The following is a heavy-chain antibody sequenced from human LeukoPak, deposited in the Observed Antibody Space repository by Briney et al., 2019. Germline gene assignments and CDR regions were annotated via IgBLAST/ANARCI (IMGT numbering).Heavy chain of an antibody. CDR2: ISSTSSYI. V-gene: IGHV3-21*01. J-gene: IGHJ4*02. CDR3: ARGLGWGQLPMFMDY. CDR1: GFTFSSYT. Sequence: PGGSLRLSCAASGFTFSSYTMSWVRQAPGRGLEWVSSISSTSSYIYYADSVKGRFTISRDNANNSLYLQMNSLRAEDTAVYYCARGLGWGQLPMFMDYWGQGTLVTVSS. D-gene: IGHD2-2*01.